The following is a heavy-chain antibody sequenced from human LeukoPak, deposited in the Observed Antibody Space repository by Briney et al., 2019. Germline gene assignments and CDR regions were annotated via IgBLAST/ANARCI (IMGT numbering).Heavy chain of an antibody. J-gene: IGHJ4*02. CDR2: IYYSGST. V-gene: IGHV4-59*01. Sequence: SXXLSLTCTVSGGSISSYYWSWIRQPPGKGLEWIGYIYYSGSTNYNPSLKSRVTISVDTSKNQFSLKLSSVTAADTAVYYCARVGTGRSGWYEGVDNWGQGTLVTVSS. D-gene: IGHD6-19*01. CDR3: ARVGTGRSGWYEGVDN. CDR1: GGSISSYY.